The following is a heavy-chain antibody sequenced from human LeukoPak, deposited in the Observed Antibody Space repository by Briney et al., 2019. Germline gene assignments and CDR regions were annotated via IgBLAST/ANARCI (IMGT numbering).Heavy chain of an antibody. CDR1: GFTFSTFA. J-gene: IGHJ6*03. Sequence: GGSLRLSCAASGFTFSTFAMRWVRQPPGKGLEWVSSIFPSGGEIHYADSVRGRFTISRDNSKNTLYLQMNSLRAEDTAVYYCAKESSWYTDYYYYMDVWGKGTTVTVSS. CDR2: IFPSGGEI. CDR3: AKESSWYTDYYYYMDV. V-gene: IGHV3-23*01. D-gene: IGHD6-13*01.